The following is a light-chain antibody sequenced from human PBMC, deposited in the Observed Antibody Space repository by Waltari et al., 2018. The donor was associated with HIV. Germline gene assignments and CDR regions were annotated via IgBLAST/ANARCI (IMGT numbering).Light chain of an antibody. J-gene: IGKJ4*01. CDR2: WAS. CDR1: RTILFSSDNRNC. Sequence: DIVMTQSPNSLAVSLGERATINCRSSRTILFSSDNRNCLAWYQQIPGQSPKQLIYWASTRASGVPDRFSGSGSGTNFSLTISTLQTDDVALYYCQQYYSLGPTFGGGTKVEIK. CDR3: QQYYSLGPT. V-gene: IGKV4-1*01.